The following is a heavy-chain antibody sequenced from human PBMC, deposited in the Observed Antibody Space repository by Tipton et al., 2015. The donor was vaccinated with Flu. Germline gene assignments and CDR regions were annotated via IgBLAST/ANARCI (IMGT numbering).Heavy chain of an antibody. CDR3: ARTTPKITGTNDY. D-gene: IGHD1-20*01. CDR2: IYYSGST. Sequence: TLSLTCTVSGGSISSSSYYWGWIRQPPGKGLEWIGSIYYSGSTYYNPSLKSRVTISVDTSKNQFSLKLSSVTAADTAVYYCARTTPKITGTNDYWGQGTLVTVSS. J-gene: IGHJ4*02. V-gene: IGHV4-39*01. CDR1: GGSISSSSYY.